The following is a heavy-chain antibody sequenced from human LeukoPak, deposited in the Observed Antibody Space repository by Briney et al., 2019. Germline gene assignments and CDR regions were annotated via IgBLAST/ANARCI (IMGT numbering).Heavy chain of an antibody. J-gene: IGHJ5*02. V-gene: IGHV3-23*01. Sequence: GGSLRLSCAASGFSFSTSVMGWVRQAPGKGLEWVSAISGSGGSTYYADSVKGRFTISRDNSKNTLYLQMNSLRAEDTAVYYCAKDYDFWSGSRAKNWFDPWGQGTLVTVSS. CDR1: GFSFSTSV. D-gene: IGHD3-3*01. CDR2: ISGSGGST. CDR3: AKDYDFWSGSRAKNWFDP.